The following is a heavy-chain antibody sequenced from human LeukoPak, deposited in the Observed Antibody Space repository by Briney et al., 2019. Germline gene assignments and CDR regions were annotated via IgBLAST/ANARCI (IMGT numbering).Heavy chain of an antibody. J-gene: IGHJ4*02. CDR1: GFTFSNYG. D-gene: IGHD6-13*01. CDR2: ITGSGGST. Sequence: GGTLRLSCAASGFTFSNYGLSWVRQAPGKGLEWVSGITGSGGSTYYADSVKGRFTISRDNSKNTLYLQMNSLRAEDTAVYYCAKDQTGYSSSWYDYWGQGTLVTVSS. V-gene: IGHV3-23*01. CDR3: AKDQTGYSSSWYDY.